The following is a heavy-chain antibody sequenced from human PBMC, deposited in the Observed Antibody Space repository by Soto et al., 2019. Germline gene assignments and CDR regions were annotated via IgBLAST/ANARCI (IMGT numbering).Heavy chain of an antibody. J-gene: IGHJ6*03. CDR3: ARANSGYGKPSDGGSGRYYYYYMDV. D-gene: IGHD5-12*01. CDR1: GFTFSSYD. CDR2: IGTAGDT. Sequence: GGSLRLSCAASGFTFSSYDMHWVRQATGKGLEWVSAIGTAGDTYYPGSVKGRFTISRENAKNSLYLQMNSLRAGDTAVYYCARANSGYGKPSDGGSGRYYYYYMDVWGKGTTVTVSS. V-gene: IGHV3-13*01.